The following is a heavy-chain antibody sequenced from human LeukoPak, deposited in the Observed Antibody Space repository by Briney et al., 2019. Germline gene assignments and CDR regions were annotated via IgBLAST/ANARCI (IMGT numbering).Heavy chain of an antibody. Sequence: SETLSLTCTVSGGSISPYYWTWIRQSPGKALEWIGYIYYSGRTSYNPSLKSRVTMSVYTSKNQFSLQLSSVTAADTAVYYCARDGNPWNLDVWGRGTLVTVSS. J-gene: IGHJ2*01. D-gene: IGHD1-14*01. CDR1: GGSISPYY. CDR3: ARDGNPWNLDV. CDR2: IYYSGRT. V-gene: IGHV4-59*01.